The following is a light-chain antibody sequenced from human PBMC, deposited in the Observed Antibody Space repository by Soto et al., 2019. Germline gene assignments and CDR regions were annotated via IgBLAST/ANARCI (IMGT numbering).Light chain of an antibody. CDR1: RNVSIY. Sequence: EIPLTQSPSSLAASVGDRLTLTCRASRNVSIYLNWYQHKPGKGPTLLIHATSNLQIGVPSRFGGSGSGTEFTLTISSLEPEDFGTYYCQQSYKMPSFGQGTRLVIK. CDR3: QQSYKMPS. CDR2: ATS. J-gene: IGKJ5*01. V-gene: IGKV1-39*01.